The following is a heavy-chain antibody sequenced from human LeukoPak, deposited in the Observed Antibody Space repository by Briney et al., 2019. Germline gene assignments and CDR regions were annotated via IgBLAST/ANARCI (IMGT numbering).Heavy chain of an antibody. V-gene: IGHV3-30-3*01. J-gene: IGHJ4*02. D-gene: IGHD4-17*01. CDR3: ATDRFSTVTTLAY. CDR2: ISYDETNK. CDR1: GFTFSTFA. Sequence: PGGSLRLSCAASGFTFSTFAMHWVRQTPGKGLEWVAVISYDETNKYYADSVRGRFTISRDNSNNTLYLQMNSLRGEDTAVYYCATDRFSTVTTLAYWGQGTLVTVSS.